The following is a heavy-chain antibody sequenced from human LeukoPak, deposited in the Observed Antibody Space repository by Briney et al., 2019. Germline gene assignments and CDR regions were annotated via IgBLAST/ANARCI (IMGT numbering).Heavy chain of an antibody. CDR2: VNLQGST. V-gene: IGHV4-34*01. CDR1: GGSFSGYY. CDR3: AREGGPYRPLDY. J-gene: IGHJ4*02. Sequence: SETLSLTCAVYGGSFSGYYWSWVRQPPGKGLEWIGEVNLQGSTNYNPSLMGRVAISVDTSENHISLQLTSVTAADTAVYYCAREGGPYRPLDYSGQGTLVTVSS.